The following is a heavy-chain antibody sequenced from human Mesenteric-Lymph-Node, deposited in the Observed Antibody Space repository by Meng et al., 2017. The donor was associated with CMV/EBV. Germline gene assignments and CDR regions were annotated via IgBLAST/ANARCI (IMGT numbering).Heavy chain of an antibody. V-gene: IGHV3-7*01. D-gene: IGHD3-16*01. CDR1: GFSFSSYW. J-gene: IGHJ4*02. CDR3: VRDLGGDRGY. Sequence: GESLKISCAASGFSFSSYWMSWVRLAPGTGLEWVAELNGAGGDKYYVDSVRGRFTVSRDNAQNSLYLQMNSLRDEDAAMYYCVRDLGGDRGYWGQGTLVTVSS. CDR2: LNGAGGDK.